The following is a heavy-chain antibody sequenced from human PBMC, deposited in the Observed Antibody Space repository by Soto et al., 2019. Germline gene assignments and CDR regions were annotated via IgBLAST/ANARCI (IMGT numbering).Heavy chain of an antibody. Sequence: QVQLVQSGAEVKKPGSSVKVSCKASGGTFSSYAISWVRQAPGQGLEWMGGIIPIFGTANYAQKFQGRVTXTXAXSXXTAYMELSSLRSEDTAVYYCARHVPAAGYDYGMDVWGQGTTVTVSS. V-gene: IGHV1-69*05. D-gene: IGHD2-2*01. CDR2: IIPIFGTA. CDR1: GGTFSSYA. J-gene: IGHJ6*02. CDR3: ARHVPAAGYDYGMDV.